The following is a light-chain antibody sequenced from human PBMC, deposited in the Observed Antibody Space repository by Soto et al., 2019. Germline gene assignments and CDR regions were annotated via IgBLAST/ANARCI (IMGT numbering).Light chain of an antibody. CDR1: QSVKNY. Sequence: EIVLKQSPGTLSLSPGERATLSCRASQSVKNYLAWYQQKPGQAPRLLIYDASNRATGIPARFSGSGSGTDFTLTISSLEPEDSAVYYCQQRGNWPWLTFGGGTRVEIK. J-gene: IGKJ4*01. CDR2: DAS. V-gene: IGKV3-11*01. CDR3: QQRGNWPWLT.